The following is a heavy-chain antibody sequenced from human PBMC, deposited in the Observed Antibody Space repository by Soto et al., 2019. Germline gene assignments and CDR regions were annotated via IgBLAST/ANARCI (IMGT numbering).Heavy chain of an antibody. V-gene: IGHV3-7*03. CDR1: EFTFSSYW. CDR3: ARDPGYCSSGSCRWFDP. D-gene: IGHD2-15*01. Sequence: GGSLRLSCAASEFTFSSYWMTWVRQAPGKGLEWVANIKQDGSEKYHADSVKGRFTISRDNAKNSLYLQMNSLRVEDTAMYYCARDPGYCSSGSCRWFDPWGQGTLVTVSS. CDR2: IKQDGSEK. J-gene: IGHJ5*02.